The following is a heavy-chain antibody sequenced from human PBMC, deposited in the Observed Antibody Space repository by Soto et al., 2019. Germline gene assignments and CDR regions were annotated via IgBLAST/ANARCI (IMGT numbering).Heavy chain of an antibody. D-gene: IGHD3-3*01. Sequence: QVQLVQSGAEVKKPGSSVKVSCKASGDTFSFYTLNWIRQAPGQGFEWVGRVNPILAMSSSAHKFQGRVSXXXXXXXXXXXXXXXXXXXXXXXXXXXXXXXXXGSXPFDYWGQGTLVTVSS. CDR3: XXXXXXGSXPFDY. CDR2: VNPILAMS. CDR1: GDTFSFYT. V-gene: IGHV1-69*02. J-gene: IGHJ4*02.